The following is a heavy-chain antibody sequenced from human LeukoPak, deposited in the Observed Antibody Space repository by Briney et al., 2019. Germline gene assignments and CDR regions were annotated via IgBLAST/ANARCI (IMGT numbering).Heavy chain of an antibody. Sequence: GGSLRLSCAASGFAFSSHGMNWVRQAPGKGLEWVSGIRGDGVTTYYADSVKGRFTISRDNSKNTLYLQMNSLRAEDTAVYYCAKGGVVIRWFDPWGQGTLVTVSS. CDR2: IRGDGVTT. D-gene: IGHD2-21*01. CDR1: GFAFSSHG. J-gene: IGHJ5*02. CDR3: AKGGVVIRWFDP. V-gene: IGHV3-23*01.